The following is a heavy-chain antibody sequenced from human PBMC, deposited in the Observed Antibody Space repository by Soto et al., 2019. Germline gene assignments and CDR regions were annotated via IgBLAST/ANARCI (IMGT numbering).Heavy chain of an antibody. D-gene: IGHD6-13*01. CDR1: GFTFSSYS. Sequence: GGSLRLSCAASGFTFSSYSMNWVRQAPGKGLEWVSYISSSSSTIYYADSVKGRFTISRDNAKNSLYLQMNSLRAEDTAVYYCARQLTRIAAAVNWLDPWGRGTLVTVSS. V-gene: IGHV3-48*01. CDR2: ISSSSSTI. CDR3: ARQLTRIAAAVNWLDP. J-gene: IGHJ5*02.